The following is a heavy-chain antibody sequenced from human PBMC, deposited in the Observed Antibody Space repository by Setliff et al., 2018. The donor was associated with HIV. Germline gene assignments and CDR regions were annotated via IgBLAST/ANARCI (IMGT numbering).Heavy chain of an antibody. CDR2: VYYSGST. V-gene: IGHV4-39*02. Sequence: PSETLSLTCTVSGGSISSSIYYWGWVRQPPGGGLEWIGSVYYSGSTYYNPSLKSRVTISVDTSKNQLSLRLTSMTAADTAVYYCARDNSYYYGSGGHHFYGVDVWGQGATVTVSS. D-gene: IGHD3-10*01. CDR3: ARDNSYYYGSGGHHFYGVDV. J-gene: IGHJ6*02. CDR1: GGSISSSIYY.